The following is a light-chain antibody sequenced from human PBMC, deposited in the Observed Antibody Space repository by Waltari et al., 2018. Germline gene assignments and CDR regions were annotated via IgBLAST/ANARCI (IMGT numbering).Light chain of an antibody. CDR2: KVS. Sequence: DIQMTQSPSTRSASIGDRVTITCRASQRISSYLAWYQQKPGKAPKFLIYKVSRLESGVPSMFSVSGSGTEFTLTVTSLQPDDFATYYCQQYFSYPLTFGGGTKVEIK. CDR3: QQYFSYPLT. J-gene: IGKJ4*01. CDR1: QRISSY. V-gene: IGKV1-5*03.